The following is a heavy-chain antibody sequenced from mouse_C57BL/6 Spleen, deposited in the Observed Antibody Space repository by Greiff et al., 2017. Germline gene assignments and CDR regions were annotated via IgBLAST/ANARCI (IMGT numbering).Heavy chain of an antibody. Sequence: QVQLKESGPELVKPGASVKISCKASGYSFTSYYIHWVKQRPGQGLEWIGWIYPGSGNTKYNEKFKGKATLTADTHSSTAYMQLSSLTSEDSAVYYCARDDSSGSSDYWGQGTSVTVSS. V-gene: IGHV1-66*01. D-gene: IGHD3-2*02. CDR1: GYSFTSYY. CDR3: ARDDSSGSSDY. CDR2: IYPGSGNT. J-gene: IGHJ4*01.